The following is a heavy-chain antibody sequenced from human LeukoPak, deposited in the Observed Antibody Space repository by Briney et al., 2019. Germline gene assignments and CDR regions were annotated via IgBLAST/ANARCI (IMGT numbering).Heavy chain of an antibody. CDR1: GGSISSDGYY. Sequence: SETLSLTCTVSGGSISSDGYYWRWIRQHPGKGLEWIRYIYYSGSTYYNPSLKSRVTISVDTSKNQFSLKLSSVTAADTAVYYCARVDSGPFDYWGQGTLVTVSS. CDR3: ARVDSGPFDY. CDR2: IYYSGST. V-gene: IGHV4-31*03. J-gene: IGHJ4*02. D-gene: IGHD6-25*01.